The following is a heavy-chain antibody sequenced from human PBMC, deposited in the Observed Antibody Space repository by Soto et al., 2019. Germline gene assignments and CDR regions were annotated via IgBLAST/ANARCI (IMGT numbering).Heavy chain of an antibody. D-gene: IGHD3-10*01. J-gene: IGHJ3*02. Sequence: QVQLVESGGGVVQPGRSLRLSCATSGFTYGHFGMHWARQAPGKGLEWVAVIWHDGSKKLYADSVKGRFTISRDDSKKTLDLQMNSLRVEDTAVYYCARDAYGTAGQGGAFDIGGQGTVVIVSS. CDR1: GFTYGHFG. CDR2: IWHDGSKK. CDR3: ARDAYGTAGQGGAFDI. V-gene: IGHV3-33*01.